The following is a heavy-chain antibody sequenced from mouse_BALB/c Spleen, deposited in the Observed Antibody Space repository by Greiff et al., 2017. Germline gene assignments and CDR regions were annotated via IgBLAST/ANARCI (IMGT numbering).Heavy chain of an antibody. CDR3: ARHYYYGSSSSMDY. J-gene: IGHJ4*01. CDR1: GFTFSDYY. CDR2: ISSGGSYT. V-gene: IGHV5-4*02. Sequence: EVKLVESGGGLVKPGGSLKLSCAASGFTFSDYYMYWVRQTPEKRLEWVATISSGGSYTYYPDSVKGRFTISRDNAKNTLYLQMSSLKSEDTAMYYCARHYYYGSSSSMDYWGQGTSVTVSS. D-gene: IGHD1-1*01.